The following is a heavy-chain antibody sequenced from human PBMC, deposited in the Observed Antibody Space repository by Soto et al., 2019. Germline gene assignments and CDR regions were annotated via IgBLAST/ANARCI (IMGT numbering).Heavy chain of an antibody. J-gene: IGHJ6*03. CDR2: IYYSGST. Sequence: QVQLQESGPGLVKPSQTLSLTCTVSGGSISSGGYYWSWIRQHPGKGLEWIGYIYYSGSTYYNPSLKSRVTISVDTSKNQFSLKLSSVTAADTAVYYCAREAELYGSGSYYSSFYYYYMDIWGKGTTVTVSS. V-gene: IGHV4-31*03. D-gene: IGHD3-10*01. CDR1: GGSISSGGYY. CDR3: AREAELYGSGSYYSSFYYYYMDI.